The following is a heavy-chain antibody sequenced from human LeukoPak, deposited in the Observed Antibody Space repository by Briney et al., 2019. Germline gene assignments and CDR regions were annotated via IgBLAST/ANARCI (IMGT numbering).Heavy chain of an antibody. J-gene: IGHJ6*03. CDR3: ARAGQLRYMDV. CDR1: GFDFSDYY. CDR2: IKTTGLTT. V-gene: IGHV3-11*04. Sequence: GGSLRLSCAASGFDFSDYYMSRIRQAPGKGLEWISNIKTTGLTTYYADSVKGRFTISRDNAKNSLFLQMNSLRADDTAIYYCARAGQLRYMDVWGKGTAVTVSS.